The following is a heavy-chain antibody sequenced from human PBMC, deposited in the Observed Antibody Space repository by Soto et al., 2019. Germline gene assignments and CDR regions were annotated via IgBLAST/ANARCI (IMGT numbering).Heavy chain of an antibody. J-gene: IGHJ4*02. CDR2: ISAYNGNT. CDR1: GYTFTSYG. D-gene: IGHD6-19*01. CDR3: ARDRGIAVAGYFDY. V-gene: IGHV1-18*01. Sequence: ASVKVSCKASGYTFTSYGISWVRQAPGQGLEGMGWISAYNGNTNYAQKLQGRVTMTTDTSTSTAYMELRSLRSDDTAVYYCARDRGIAVAGYFDYWAQRTLVTVSS.